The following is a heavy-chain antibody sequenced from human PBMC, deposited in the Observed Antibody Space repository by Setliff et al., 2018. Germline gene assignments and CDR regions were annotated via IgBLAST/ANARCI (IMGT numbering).Heavy chain of an antibody. CDR2: IYAGDSDT. CDR1: EYTFTNYW. J-gene: IGHJ3*01. CDR3: ARLGSSSWYNDVFDF. Sequence: GESLKISCKASEYTFTNYWIGWVRQMPGKGLEWMGVIYAGDSDTRYSPSFQGQVTFSADKSISTAYLQWSTLKASDTAMYYCARLGSSSWYNDVFDFWGPGTMVTVS. D-gene: IGHD6-13*01. V-gene: IGHV5-51*01.